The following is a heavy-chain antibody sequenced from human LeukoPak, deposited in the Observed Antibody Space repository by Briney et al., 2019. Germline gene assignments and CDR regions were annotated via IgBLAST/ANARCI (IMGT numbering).Heavy chain of an antibody. CDR1: GLTFSSYW. Sequence: GGSLRLSCAASGLTFSSYWMHWVRQVPGKGLVWVSRISSDGRSTNYADSVKGRLTISRDNAKNTLYLQMKSLRAEDTAVYNCVIDYYYNMDVWGQGTTVTVSS. V-gene: IGHV3-74*01. CDR2: ISSDGRST. CDR3: VIDYYYNMDV. J-gene: IGHJ6*02.